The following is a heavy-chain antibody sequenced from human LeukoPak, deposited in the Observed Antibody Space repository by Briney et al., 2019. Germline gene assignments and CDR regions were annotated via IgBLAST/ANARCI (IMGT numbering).Heavy chain of an antibody. V-gene: IGHV4-39*07. CDR2: IYYSGST. D-gene: IGHD3-10*01. Sequence: IYYSGSTYYNPSLKSRVTISVDTSKNQSSLKLSSVTAADTAVYYCAREEAATMVRGVISTWGQGTLVTVSS. CDR3: AREEAATMVRGVIST. J-gene: IGHJ5*02.